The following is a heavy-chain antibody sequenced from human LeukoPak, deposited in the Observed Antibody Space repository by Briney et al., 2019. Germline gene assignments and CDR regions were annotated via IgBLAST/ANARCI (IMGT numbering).Heavy chain of an antibody. CDR1: GYTFTGYY. D-gene: IGHD6-19*01. J-gene: IGHJ5*02. Sequence: GASVRVSCKASGYTFTGYYMHWVRQAPGQGLEWMGGIIPIFGTANYAQKFQGRVTITADKSTSTAYMELSSLRSEDTAVYYCARVGSGWGESWFDPWGQGTLVTVSS. CDR2: IIPIFGTA. CDR3: ARVGSGWGESWFDP. V-gene: IGHV1-69*06.